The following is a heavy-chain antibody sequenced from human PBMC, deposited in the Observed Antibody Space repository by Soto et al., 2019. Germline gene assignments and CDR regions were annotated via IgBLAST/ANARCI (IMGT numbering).Heavy chain of an antibody. D-gene: IGHD2-15*01. V-gene: IGHV4-39*01. CDR2: IYYSGST. CDR3: ARHRSDFWFDP. Sequence: QLQLQESGPGLVKPSETLSLNCTVSGGSISSSSYFWGWIRQPPGKGLEWIGSIYYSGSTYYNPSLKIRVTVSVDTSKNQFSLKLSSVTAADTAVYYCARHRSDFWFDPWGQGTLVTVSS. J-gene: IGHJ5*02. CDR1: GGSISSSSYF.